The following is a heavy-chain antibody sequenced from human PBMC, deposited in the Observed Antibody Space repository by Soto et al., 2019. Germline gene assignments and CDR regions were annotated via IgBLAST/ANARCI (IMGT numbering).Heavy chain of an antibody. Sequence: PGGSLRLSCAASGFTFSSYWMSWVRQAPGKGLEWVANIKQDGSEKYYVDSVKGRFTISRDNAKNSLYLQMNSLRAEDTAVYYCARDRYYDILTGYYLPSYYFDYWGQGTLVTVSS. V-gene: IGHV3-7*05. CDR1: GFTFSSYW. D-gene: IGHD3-9*01. CDR2: IKQDGSEK. CDR3: ARDRYYDILTGYYLPSYYFDY. J-gene: IGHJ4*02.